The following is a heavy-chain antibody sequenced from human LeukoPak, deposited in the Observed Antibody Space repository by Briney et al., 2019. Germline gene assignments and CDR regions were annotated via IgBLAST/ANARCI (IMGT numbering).Heavy chain of an antibody. Sequence: ASVKVSCKASGYTFTGYYMHWVRQAPGQGLEWMGWINPNSGGTNYAQKFQGRVTMTRDTSISTAYMELSRLRSDDTAVYYCAGAHITYYDSSGYFDYWGQGTLVTVSS. V-gene: IGHV1-2*02. CDR2: INPNSGGT. D-gene: IGHD3-22*01. J-gene: IGHJ4*02. CDR3: AGAHITYYDSSGYFDY. CDR1: GYTFTGYY.